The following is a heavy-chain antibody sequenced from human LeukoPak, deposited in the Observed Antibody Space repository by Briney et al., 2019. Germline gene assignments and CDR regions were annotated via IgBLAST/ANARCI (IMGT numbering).Heavy chain of an antibody. Sequence: SETLSLTCTVSGGSISSGYSYWTWVRQPAGKGLEWMGHIYTSGKIDYNPSLESRVTISVDTSKNQFSLRLSSVTAADTAVYYCAREVVTAVGSLDYWGQGTLVTVSS. V-gene: IGHV4-61*09. D-gene: IGHD2-21*02. CDR3: AREVVTAVGSLDY. CDR2: IYTSGKI. J-gene: IGHJ4*02. CDR1: GGSISSGYSY.